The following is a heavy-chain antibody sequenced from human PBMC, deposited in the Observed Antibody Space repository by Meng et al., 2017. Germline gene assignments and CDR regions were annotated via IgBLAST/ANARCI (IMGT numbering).Heavy chain of an antibody. V-gene: IGHV3-23*01. CDR3: AKDLKWLLNTYFDY. CDR1: GLTFSSYA. Sequence: GGSLRLSCAASGLTFSSYAMSWVRQAPGKGLEWVSAISGSGGSTYYADSVKGRFTISRDNSKNTLYLQMNSLRAEDTAVYYCAKDLKWLLNTYFDYWGQGTLVTVSS. J-gene: IGHJ4*02. CDR2: ISGSGGST. D-gene: IGHD6-19*01.